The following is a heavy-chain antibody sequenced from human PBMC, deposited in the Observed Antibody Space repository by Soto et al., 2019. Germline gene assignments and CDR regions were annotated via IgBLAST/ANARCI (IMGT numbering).Heavy chain of an antibody. Sequence: SETLSLTCSVSGGPMTSGAYYWSWIRQPPGEGLEWMGYIYYSGGTSSSPSLESRLTLSVDTSRNQFSLKLRSVTAADTAVYYCAARHFWSGPWTDTRLDYWGQGTLVTVSS. CDR3: AARHFWSGPWTDTRLDY. J-gene: IGHJ4*02. CDR1: GGPMTSGAYY. D-gene: IGHD3-3*02. CDR2: IYYSGGT. V-gene: IGHV4-30-4*01.